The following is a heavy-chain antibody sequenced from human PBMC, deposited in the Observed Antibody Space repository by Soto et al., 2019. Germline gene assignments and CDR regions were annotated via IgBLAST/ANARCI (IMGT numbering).Heavy chain of an antibody. CDR1: GGSISSSSYY. J-gene: IGHJ4*02. D-gene: IGHD4-17*01. V-gene: IGHV4-39*01. CDR3: ARQGDYGDYFDY. Sequence: LSLTCTVSGGSISSSSYYWGWIRQPPGKGLEWIGSIYYSGSTYYNPSLKSRVTISVDTSKNQFSLKLSSVTAADTAVYYCARQGDYGDYFDYWGQGTLVTVSS. CDR2: IYYSGST.